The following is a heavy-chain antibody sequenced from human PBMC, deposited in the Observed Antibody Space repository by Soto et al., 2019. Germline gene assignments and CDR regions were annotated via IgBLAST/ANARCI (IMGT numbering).Heavy chain of an antibody. CDR3: AKHFAEYSTQPFDY. D-gene: IGHD6-6*01. Sequence: GVSMRLSWAASGFTFSSYAMSWVRQAQGKGLEWVSAISGSGGSTYYADSVKGRFTISRDNSKNTLYLQMNSLRAEDTAVYYCAKHFAEYSTQPFDYWGQGTLVTVSS. J-gene: IGHJ4*02. CDR2: ISGSGGST. V-gene: IGHV3-23*01. CDR1: GFTFSSYA.